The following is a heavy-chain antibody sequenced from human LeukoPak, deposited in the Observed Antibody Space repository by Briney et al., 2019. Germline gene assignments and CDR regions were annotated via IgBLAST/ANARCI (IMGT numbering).Heavy chain of an antibody. J-gene: IGHJ4*02. V-gene: IGHV1-8*01. CDR3: ARAASYSSSGKTRKNYYXDY. Sequence: GASVKVSCKASGYTFTSYDINWVRQATGQGLEWMGWMNPNSGNTGYAQKFQGRVTMARNTSISTAYMELSSLRSEDTAVYYCARAASYSSSGKTRKNYYXDYWGQGTLVTVSS. CDR1: GYTFTSYD. CDR2: MNPNSGNT. D-gene: IGHD6-13*01.